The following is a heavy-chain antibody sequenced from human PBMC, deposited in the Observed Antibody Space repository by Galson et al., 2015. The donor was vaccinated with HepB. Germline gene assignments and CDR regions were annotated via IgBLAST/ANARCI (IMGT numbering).Heavy chain of an antibody. D-gene: IGHD6-13*01. Sequence: SVKVSCKASGGTFSSYTISWVRQAPGQGLEWMGRIIPILGIANYAQKFQGRVTTTADKSTSTAYMELSSLRSEDTAVYYCARDRTGIAAAGSGEEFDYWGQGTLVTVSS. CDR1: GGTFSSYT. CDR2: IIPILGIA. J-gene: IGHJ4*02. V-gene: IGHV1-69*04. CDR3: ARDRTGIAAAGSGEEFDY.